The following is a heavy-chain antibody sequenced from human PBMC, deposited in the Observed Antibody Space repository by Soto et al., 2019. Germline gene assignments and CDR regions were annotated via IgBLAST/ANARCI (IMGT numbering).Heavy chain of an antibody. Sequence: SETLSLTCTVSGGSIISSSYYWGWIRQPPGKGLEWIGSIYYSGSTYYNPSLKSRVTISVDTSKNQFSLKLSSVTAADTAVYYCARLMVSEWELLFPFDYWGQGTLVTVSS. V-gene: IGHV4-39*01. D-gene: IGHD1-26*01. CDR3: ARLMVSEWELLFPFDY. CDR2: IYYSGST. CDR1: GGSIISSSYY. J-gene: IGHJ4*02.